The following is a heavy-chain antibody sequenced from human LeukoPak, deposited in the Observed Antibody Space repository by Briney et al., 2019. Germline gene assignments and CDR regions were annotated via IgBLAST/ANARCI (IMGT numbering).Heavy chain of an antibody. CDR2: VNHSGRT. J-gene: IGHJ4*02. CDR1: GGSFSDYW. D-gene: IGHD2-8*01. CDR3: ARLYVNFQNYYDY. V-gene: IGHV4-34*01. Sequence: PSETLSLTCAVYGGSFSDYWWTWIRQSPGKGLEWIGEVNHSGRTNYNPSLKSRVSISVDRSKKQFSLKLTSVTAADTAMFYCARLYVNFQNYYDYWGQGTLVAVSS.